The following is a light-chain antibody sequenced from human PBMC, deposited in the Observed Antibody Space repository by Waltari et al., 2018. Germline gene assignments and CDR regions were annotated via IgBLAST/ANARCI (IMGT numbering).Light chain of an antibody. CDR2: WAS. J-gene: IGKJ2*01. CDR3: QQFYSIPYT. V-gene: IGKV4-1*01. CDR1: KNILSSSNNKNV. Sequence: IVMTQSPSTLPASLREWAASNRKSSKNILSSSNNKNVLAWFQQRPGQSPKLLIYWASTRQSGVPDRFSGSESGTNFTLTINSLQPEDVALYYCQQFYSIPYTFGQGTKLEIK.